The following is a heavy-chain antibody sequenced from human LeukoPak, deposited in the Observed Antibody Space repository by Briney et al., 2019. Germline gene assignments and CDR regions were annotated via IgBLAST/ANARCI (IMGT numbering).Heavy chain of an antibody. CDR3: ARDRFRGSPVRGVDY. CDR2: ISSSGSTI. J-gene: IGHJ4*02. V-gene: IGHV3-11*04. CDR1: GFTFSDYY. Sequence: PGGSLRLSCAASGFTFSDYYMSWIRQAPGKGLEWVSYISSSGSTIYYADSVKGRFTISRDNAKNSLYLQMNSLRAEDTAVYYCARDRFRGSPVRGVDYWGQGTLVTVSS. D-gene: IGHD1-26*01.